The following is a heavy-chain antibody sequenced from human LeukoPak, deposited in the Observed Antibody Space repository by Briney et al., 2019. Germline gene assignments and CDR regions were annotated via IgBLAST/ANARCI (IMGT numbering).Heavy chain of an antibody. Sequence: SVKVSCKASGGTFSSYAISWVRQAPGQGLEWMGGIIPIFGTANYAQKFQGRVTMTRDTSTSTVYMELRSLRSEDTAVYYCARDREVTLDYWGQGTLVTVSS. CDR3: ARDREVTLDY. CDR2: IIPIFGTA. V-gene: IGHV1-69*05. J-gene: IGHJ4*02. D-gene: IGHD2-21*02. CDR1: GGTFSSYA.